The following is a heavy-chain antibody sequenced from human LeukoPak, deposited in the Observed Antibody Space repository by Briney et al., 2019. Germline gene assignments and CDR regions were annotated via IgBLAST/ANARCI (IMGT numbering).Heavy chain of an antibody. CDR1: GFTFDDYG. J-gene: IGHJ6*04. CDR3: ARVGPDIVVVVAATLDV. CDR2: INWNGGST. V-gene: IGHV3-20*04. Sequence: GGSLRLSGAASGFTFDDYGMSWVRQAPGKGLEWVSGINWNGGSTGYADSVKGRFTISRDNAKNSLYLQMNSLRAEDTALYYCARVGPDIVVVVAATLDVWGKGTTVTVSS. D-gene: IGHD2-15*01.